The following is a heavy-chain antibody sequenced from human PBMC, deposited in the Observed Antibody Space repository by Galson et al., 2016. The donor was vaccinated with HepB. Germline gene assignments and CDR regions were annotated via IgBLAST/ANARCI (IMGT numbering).Heavy chain of an antibody. CDR1: GGSISNSRHY. Sequence: SETLSLTCTVSGGSISNSRHYWGWIRQPPGKGLEWIASIYDSDTTYPKPSLESRVTISVDTAKNQFSLKLRSVTAADTAMYYCARHEGVDIVTTITVMGFNPWGQGTLVTVSS. J-gene: IGHJ5*02. V-gene: IGHV4-39*01. D-gene: IGHD5-12*01. CDR3: ARHEGVDIVTTITVMGFNP. CDR2: IYDSDTT.